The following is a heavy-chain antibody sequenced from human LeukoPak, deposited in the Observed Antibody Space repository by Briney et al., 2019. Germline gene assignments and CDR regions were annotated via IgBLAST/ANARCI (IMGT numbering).Heavy chain of an antibody. CDR2: INSDGSST. CDR3: ARNYGGYPT. J-gene: IGHJ4*02. CDR1: GFTFSSYW. V-gene: IGHV3-74*01. Sequence: GGSLRLSCAASGFTFSSYWMHWVRHARGKGLVWVSRINSDGSSTSYADSVKGRFTISRDNAKNTLYLQMNKLRAEDTAVYYCARNYGGYPTWGQGTLVTVSS. D-gene: IGHD4/OR15-4a*01.